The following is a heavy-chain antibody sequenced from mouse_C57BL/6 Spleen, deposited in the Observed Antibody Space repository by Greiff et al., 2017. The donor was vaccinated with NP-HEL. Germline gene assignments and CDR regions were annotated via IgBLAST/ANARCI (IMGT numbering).Heavy chain of an antibody. CDR1: GFTFSDYG. V-gene: IGHV5-17*01. CDR2: ISSGSSTI. J-gene: IGHJ4*01. CDR3: ARDYDGMDY. Sequence: EVQLVESGGGLVKPGGSLKLSCAASGFTFSDYGMHWVRQAPEKGLEWVAYISSGSSTIYYADTVKGRFTIARDNAKNTLFLQMTSLRSEDTAMYYCARDYDGMDYWGQGTSVTVSS.